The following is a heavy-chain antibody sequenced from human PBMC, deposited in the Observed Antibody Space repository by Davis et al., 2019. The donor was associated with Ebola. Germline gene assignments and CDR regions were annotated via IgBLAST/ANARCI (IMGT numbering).Heavy chain of an antibody. CDR1: GLTSNNLA. CDR3: VAGATK. V-gene: IGHV3-49*04. J-gene: IGHJ4*02. D-gene: IGHD1-26*01. CDR2: IRSKRAGGTT. Sequence: PGGSLRLSCSASGLTSNNLAMSWVRQAPGKGLEWVGFIRSKRAGGTTEYAASVKDRFVISRDDSKSIAYLQMNSLKIEDTAVYYCVAGATKWGQGTLVTVSS.